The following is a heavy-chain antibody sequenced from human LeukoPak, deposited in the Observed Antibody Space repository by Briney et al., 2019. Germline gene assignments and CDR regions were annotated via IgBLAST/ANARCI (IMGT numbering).Heavy chain of an antibody. CDR2: IYYGGST. Sequence: PSETLSLTCTVSGGSISSSSYYWGWIRQPPGKGLEWIGSIYYGGSTYYNPSLKSRVTISVDTSKNQFSLKLSSVTAADTAVYYCARVRYRGSSHFDYWGQGTLVTVSS. D-gene: IGHD1-26*01. CDR1: GGSISSSSYY. J-gene: IGHJ4*02. CDR3: ARVRYRGSSHFDY. V-gene: IGHV4-39*01.